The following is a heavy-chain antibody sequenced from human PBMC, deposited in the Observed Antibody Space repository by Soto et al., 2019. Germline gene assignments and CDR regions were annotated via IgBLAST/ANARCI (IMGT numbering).Heavy chain of an antibody. Sequence: ASVKVSCKASGYTFTNFYVHWVRQAPGQGLEWMGRINPSGGSTSYAQRFQGRVTMTRDTPTSTVYMELRSLRSEDTAVYFCARGGSVVVVTDGSGYWGQGTLVTVSS. D-gene: IGHD2-21*02. J-gene: IGHJ4*02. CDR2: INPSGGST. CDR3: ARGGSVVVVTDGSGY. V-gene: IGHV1-46*01. CDR1: GYTFTNFY.